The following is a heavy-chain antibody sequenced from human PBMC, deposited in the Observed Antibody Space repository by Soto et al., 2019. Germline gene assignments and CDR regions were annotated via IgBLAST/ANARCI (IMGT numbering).Heavy chain of an antibody. CDR1: YGSISSYY. CDR2: IYFSGST. D-gene: IGHD6-6*01. Sequence: SATRSITCTVSYGSISSYYWSWIRQPAGSGLEWIGRIYFSGSTNYNPSLKSRITMSVDTSKNQFSLNLTSVTAADTAVYYCTRPGIAARTTLYGMDVWGQGTTVTVSS. V-gene: IGHV4-4*07. J-gene: IGHJ6*02. CDR3: TRPGIAARTTLYGMDV.